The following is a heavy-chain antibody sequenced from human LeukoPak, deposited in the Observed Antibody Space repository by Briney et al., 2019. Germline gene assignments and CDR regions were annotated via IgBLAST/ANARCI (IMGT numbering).Heavy chain of an antibody. J-gene: IGHJ4*02. CDR1: GYTFTNYW. D-gene: IGHD3-22*01. CDR2: IYPGDSDT. CDR3: ARRSSGYYYLDS. V-gene: IGHV5-51*01. Sequence: GESLKISCKGSGYTFTNYWIGWVRQMPGKGLEWLGIIYPGDSDTRYNPPFQGQVIISVDKSTSTACLQWSSVRASDAAIYYCARRSSGYYYLDSWGQGTLVTVSS.